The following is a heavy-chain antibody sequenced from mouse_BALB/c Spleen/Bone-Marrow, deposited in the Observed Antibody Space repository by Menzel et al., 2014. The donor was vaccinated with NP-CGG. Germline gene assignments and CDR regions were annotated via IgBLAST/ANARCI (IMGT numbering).Heavy chain of an antibody. CDR2: INPYNDGT. J-gene: IGHJ1*01. V-gene: IGHV1-14*01. CDR1: GYTFTSYV. CDR3: ATTVVDWYFDV. Sequence: EVQLQESGSELVRPGASVKLSCKASGYTFTSYVMHWVMQKPGQGLEWTGYINPYNDGTKYNGKFKGKATLTSDESSSTAYMELSSLTSEDSAVYYCATTVVDWYFDVWGAGTTVTVSS. D-gene: IGHD1-1*01.